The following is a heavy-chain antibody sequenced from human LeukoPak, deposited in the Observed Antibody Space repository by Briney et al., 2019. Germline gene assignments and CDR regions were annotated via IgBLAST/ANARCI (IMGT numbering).Heavy chain of an antibody. Sequence: GGSLRLSCAASGFTFSSYEMNWVRQAPWKGLEWVTYISSSGSTIYYADSVKGRFTISRDNAKNSLYLQMNSLRAEDTAVYYCARSPGYSSGWYGTYYYYYYMDVWGKGTTVTVSS. CDR1: GFTFSSYE. D-gene: IGHD6-19*01. J-gene: IGHJ6*03. V-gene: IGHV3-48*03. CDR2: ISSSGSTI. CDR3: ARSPGYSSGWYGTYYYYYYMDV.